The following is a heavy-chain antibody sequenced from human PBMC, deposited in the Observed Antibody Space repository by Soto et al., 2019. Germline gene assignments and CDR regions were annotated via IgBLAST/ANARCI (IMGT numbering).Heavy chain of an antibody. V-gene: IGHV6-1*01. CDR3: VRGNEEMDV. CDR1: GDSVSGNSTA. J-gene: IGHJ6*02. CDR2: TYYRSKRYN. Sequence: SEPLSLTYAISGDSVSGNSTAWNWIRQSASRGLEWLGRTYYRSKRYNNYAVSVKSRITINPDTSNSQSSMQLNSVTPEDTAVYYYVRGNEEMDVWGQATTVT. D-gene: IGHD1-1*01.